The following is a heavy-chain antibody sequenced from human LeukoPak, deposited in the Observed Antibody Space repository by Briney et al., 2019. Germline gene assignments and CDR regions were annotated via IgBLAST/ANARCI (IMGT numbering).Heavy chain of an antibody. J-gene: IGHJ5*02. CDR2: INSDGSST. CDR1: GFTFSSYW. CDR3: ARGLIGSASWFDP. V-gene: IGHV3-74*01. D-gene: IGHD2-15*01. Sequence: GGSLRLSCAASGFTFSSYWMNWVRQAPGKGLVWVSRINSDGSSTSYADSVKGRFTISRDNAKNTLYLQISSLRAEDTAVYYCARGLIGSASWFDPWGQGTRVTVSS.